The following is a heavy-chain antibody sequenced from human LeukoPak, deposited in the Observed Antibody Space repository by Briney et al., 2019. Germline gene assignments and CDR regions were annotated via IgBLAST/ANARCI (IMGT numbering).Heavy chain of an antibody. D-gene: IGHD3-22*01. J-gene: IGHJ5*02. V-gene: IGHV4-34*01. CDR3: ARVNYYDRSGYEDWWFDP. CDR1: GGSFSGYY. CDR2: INHSGST. Sequence: SEALSLTCAVYGGSFSGYYWSWIRQPPGKGQEWIGEINHSGSTNYDSSLKSRVTISVDTSKNQFSLKLRSVTAADTAVYYCARVNYYDRSGYEDWWFDPWGQGTLVTVSS.